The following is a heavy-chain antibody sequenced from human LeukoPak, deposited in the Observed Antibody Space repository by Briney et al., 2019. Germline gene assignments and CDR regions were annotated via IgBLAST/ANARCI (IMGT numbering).Heavy chain of an antibody. CDR3: ARASVVVPAADSYYYYYMDV. D-gene: IGHD2-2*01. Sequence: SETLSLTCTVSGVSISSGSYYWRWIRQPAGKGLEWIGRIYTSGSTNYNPSLKSRVTISVDTSKNQFSLKLSSVTAADTAVYYCARASVVVPAADSYYYYYMDVWGKGTTVTISS. CDR2: IYTSGST. CDR1: GVSISSGSYY. J-gene: IGHJ6*03. V-gene: IGHV4-61*02.